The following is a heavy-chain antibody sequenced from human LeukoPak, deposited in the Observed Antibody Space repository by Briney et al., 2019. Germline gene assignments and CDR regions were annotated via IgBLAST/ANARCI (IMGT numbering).Heavy chain of an antibody. Sequence: KASETLSLTCTVSGGSISSYYWSWIRQPPGKGLEWIGYIYYSESTNYNPSLKSRVTISVDTSKNQFSLKLSSVTAADTAVYYCARVFVAVAGKGVVYYYYYMDVWGKGTTVTISS. J-gene: IGHJ6*03. CDR3: ARVFVAVAGKGVVYYYYYMDV. CDR1: GGSISSYY. CDR2: IYYSEST. D-gene: IGHD6-19*01. V-gene: IGHV4-59*12.